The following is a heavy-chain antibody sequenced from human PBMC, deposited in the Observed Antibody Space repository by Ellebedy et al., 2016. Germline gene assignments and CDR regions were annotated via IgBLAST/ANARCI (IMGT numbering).Heavy chain of an antibody. Sequence: GGSLRLXXAASGLTFSSYWMHWVRQAPGKGLVWVSRINSDGSSTSYADSVKGRFTISRDNAKNTLYLQMNSLRAEDTAVYYCAREEGWSPDYWGQGTLVTVSS. CDR2: INSDGSST. CDR1: GLTFSSYW. J-gene: IGHJ4*02. CDR3: AREEGWSPDY. D-gene: IGHD2-15*01. V-gene: IGHV3-74*01.